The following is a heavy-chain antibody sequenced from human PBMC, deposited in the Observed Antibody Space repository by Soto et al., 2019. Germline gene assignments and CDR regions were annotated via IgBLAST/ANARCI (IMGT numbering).Heavy chain of an antibody. CDR3: ARQSLDCSGGNCYTYYFDY. J-gene: IGHJ4*02. CDR1: GASISSNTYY. Sequence: SETLSLTCTVSGASISSNTYYWSWIRQPPGKGLEWIAYIYYTGSTNYNPSLKSRVTISVDTSKNQFSLKLSSVTAADTAVYYCARQSLDCSGGNCYTYYFDYWGQGTLVTVSS. CDR2: IYYTGST. V-gene: IGHV4-61*05. D-gene: IGHD2-15*01.